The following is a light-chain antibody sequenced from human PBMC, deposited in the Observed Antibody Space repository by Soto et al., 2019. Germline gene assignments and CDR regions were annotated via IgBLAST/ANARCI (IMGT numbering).Light chain of an antibody. Sequence: QSVSESPGKTVIISCTRSSGSIASNYVQWYQQRPGSSPTTVIYEDNQRPSGVPDRFSGSIDSSSNSASLTIYGLETEDEADYYCQSYDATNQVFGGGTKLTVL. CDR3: QSYDATNQV. V-gene: IGLV6-57*01. J-gene: IGLJ3*02. CDR1: SGSIASNY. CDR2: EDN.